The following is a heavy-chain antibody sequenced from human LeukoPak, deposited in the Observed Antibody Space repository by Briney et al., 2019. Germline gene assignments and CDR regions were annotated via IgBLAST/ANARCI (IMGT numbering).Heavy chain of an antibody. CDR1: GFTFSSYA. Sequence: GGSLRLSCAASGFTFSSYAMHWVRQAPGKGLEYVSAISSNGGSTYYANSVKGRFTISRDNSKNTLYLQMGSLRAEDTAVYYCTTSRVENWFDPWGQGTLVTVSS. CDR2: ISSNGGST. D-gene: IGHD1-14*01. CDR3: TTSRVENWFDP. J-gene: IGHJ5*02. V-gene: IGHV3-64*01.